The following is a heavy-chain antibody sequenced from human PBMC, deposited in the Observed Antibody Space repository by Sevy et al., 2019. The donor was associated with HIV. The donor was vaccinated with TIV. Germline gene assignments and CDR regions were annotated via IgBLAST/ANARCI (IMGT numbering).Heavy chain of an antibody. Sequence: SETLSLTCTVSGGSISSSGYYWGWIRQPPGKGLEWIGSIDYSGSTNYNPSLKSRVTVSIDTSKNQFSLKVRSVTAADTAVYYCAEVPPRSKMDVWGQGTTVTVSS. J-gene: IGHJ6*02. D-gene: IGHD1-26*01. V-gene: IGHV4-39*01. CDR1: GGSISSSGYY. CDR3: AEVPPRSKMDV. CDR2: IDYSGST.